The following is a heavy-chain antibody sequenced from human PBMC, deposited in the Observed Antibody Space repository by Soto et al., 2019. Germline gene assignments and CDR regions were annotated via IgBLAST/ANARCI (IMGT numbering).Heavy chain of an antibody. CDR1: GNTFTGYY. D-gene: IGHD1-26*01. CDR3: AKGGAIVAACTRVYLYNAMDV. CDR2: INPNSRDT. V-gene: IGHV1-2*02. Sequence: QVQLVQSGTEVKRPGDSVKVSCKASGNTFTGYYVHWLRQAPGQGLEWMGWINPNSRDTYLAQRFQGRVTMNRDTSIGTAYMELRGLTSDDTAEYYCAKGGAIVAACTRVYLYNAMDVWGQGTTVTVSS. J-gene: IGHJ6*02.